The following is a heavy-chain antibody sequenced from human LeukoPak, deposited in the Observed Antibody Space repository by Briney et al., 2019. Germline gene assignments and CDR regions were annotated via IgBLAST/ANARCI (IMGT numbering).Heavy chain of an antibody. CDR1: GFTFSSYR. V-gene: IGHV3-48*01. D-gene: IGHD4-17*01. J-gene: IGHJ4*02. CDR2: ISSSSSTI. CDR3: AKSRGLDGDYDDY. Sequence: GGSLRLSCAASGFTFSSYRMNWVRQAPGKGLEWVSYISSSSSTIYYADSVKGRFTISRDNSKNTLYLQMNSLRAEDTAVYYCAKSRGLDGDYDDYWGQGTLVTVSS.